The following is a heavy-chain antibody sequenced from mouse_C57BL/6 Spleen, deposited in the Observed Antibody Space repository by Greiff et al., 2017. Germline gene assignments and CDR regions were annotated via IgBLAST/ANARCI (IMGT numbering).Heavy chain of an antibody. D-gene: IGHD3-2*02. CDR2: INPSSGYT. CDR3: ARDSSGPHWYFDV. V-gene: IGHV1-7*01. J-gene: IGHJ1*03. CDR1: GYTFTSYW. Sequence: VQLQQSGAELAKPGASVKLSCKASGYTFTSYWMHWVKQRPGQGLEWIGYINPSSGYTKYNQKFKDKATLTADKSSSTAYMQLSSLTYEDSAVYYCARDSSGPHWYFDVWGTGTTVTVSS.